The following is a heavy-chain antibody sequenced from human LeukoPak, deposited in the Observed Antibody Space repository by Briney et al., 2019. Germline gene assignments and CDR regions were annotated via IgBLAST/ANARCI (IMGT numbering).Heavy chain of an antibody. V-gene: IGHV3-21*04. Sequence: GGSLRLSCAASGFTFSSYSMNWVRQAPGKGLEWVSSISSSSSYIYYADSVKGRFTISRDNAKNSLYLQMNSLRAEDTAVYYCAKVSRPASSSWYLFDYWGQGTLVTVSS. CDR2: ISSSSSYI. D-gene: IGHD6-13*01. CDR3: AKVSRPASSSWYLFDY. J-gene: IGHJ4*02. CDR1: GFTFSSYS.